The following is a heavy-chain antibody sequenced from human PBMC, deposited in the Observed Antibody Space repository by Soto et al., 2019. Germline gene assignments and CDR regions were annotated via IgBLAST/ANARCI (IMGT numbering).Heavy chain of an antibody. J-gene: IGHJ5*02. CDR2: INGDGSNA. V-gene: IGHV3-74*01. Sequence: EVQLVESGGGLVQPGGSLRLSCAASGFTFSDYWMHWVRQVPGKGLVWLSRINGDGSNANYADYVRGRFTISRDNDNNTLNLQMNSLRAEDTAVYYCVRSMTTLTIDWLDLWGQGTQVTVFS. CDR3: VRSMTTLTIDWLDL. D-gene: IGHD4-17*01. CDR1: GFTFSDYW.